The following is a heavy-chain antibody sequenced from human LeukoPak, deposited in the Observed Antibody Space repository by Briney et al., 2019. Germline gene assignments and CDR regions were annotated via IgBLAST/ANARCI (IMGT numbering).Heavy chain of an antibody. CDR1: GFTFSSYA. V-gene: IGHV3-23*01. J-gene: IGHJ4*02. D-gene: IGHD2-15*01. Sequence: AGGSLGLSCAASGFTFSSYAMSWVRQAPGKGLEWVSGIRGSGGTTDYADSVNGRITISRDNSKNTLYLQMNSLRAEDTAVYYCAKGPRYCSGGSCPYYFDYWGQGTLVTVSS. CDR2: IRGSGGTT. CDR3: AKGPRYCSGGSCPYYFDY.